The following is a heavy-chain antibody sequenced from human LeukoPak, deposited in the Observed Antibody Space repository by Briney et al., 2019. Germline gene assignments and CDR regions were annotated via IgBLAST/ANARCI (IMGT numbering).Heavy chain of an antibody. CDR3: ARTRGSGSDYFDY. Sequence: GGSLRLSCAASGFTFSGYAMHWVRQAPGKGLEWVALISYDGSNKYYADSVKGRFTISRDNSKNTLYLQMNSLRTEDTAVYYCARTRGSGSDYFDYWGQGTLVTVSS. D-gene: IGHD2-15*01. J-gene: IGHJ4*02. CDR1: GFTFSGYA. CDR2: ISYDGSNK. V-gene: IGHV3-30-3*01.